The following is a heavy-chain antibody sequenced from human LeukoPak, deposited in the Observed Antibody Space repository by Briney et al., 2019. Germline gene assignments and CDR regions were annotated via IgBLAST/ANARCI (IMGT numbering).Heavy chain of an antibody. Sequence: PGGSLRLSCAASGFTFSSYAMHWVRQAPGQGLEWMGWINPNSGGTNYAQKFQGRVTMTRDTSISTAYMELSRLRSDDTAVYYCARERGSSGWYSDAFDIWGQGTMVTVSS. V-gene: IGHV1-2*02. CDR2: INPNSGGT. D-gene: IGHD6-19*01. CDR3: ARERGSSGWYSDAFDI. CDR1: GFTFSSYA. J-gene: IGHJ3*02.